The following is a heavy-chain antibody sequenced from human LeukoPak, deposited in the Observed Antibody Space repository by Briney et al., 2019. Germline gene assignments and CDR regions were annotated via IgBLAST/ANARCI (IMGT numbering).Heavy chain of an antibody. V-gene: IGHV4-59*01. Sequence: SETLSLTCTVSGGSISSYYWSWIRQPPGKGLEWIGYIYYSGSTNYNPYLMSRVTISVDTSKNQFSLKLSAVTAADTAVYYCARASSGWYYFDYWGKGTLVTVS. CDR2: IYYSGST. CDR1: GGSISSYY. J-gene: IGHJ4*02. D-gene: IGHD6-19*01. CDR3: ARASSGWYYFDY.